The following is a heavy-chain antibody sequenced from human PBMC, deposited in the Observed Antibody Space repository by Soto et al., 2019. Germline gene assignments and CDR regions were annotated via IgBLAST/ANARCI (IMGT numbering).Heavy chain of an antibody. CDR1: GGTFSSYA. J-gene: IGHJ4*02. CDR2: IIPIFGTA. D-gene: IGHD3-10*01. CDR3: AREGVTMVRGVRSGNDY. V-gene: IGHV1-69*06. Sequence: QVQLVQSGAEVKKPGSSVKVSCKASGGTFSSYAISWVRQAPGQGLEWMGGIIPIFGTANYAQKFQGRVTITADKSTSTAYMELSGLRSEDTAVYYCAREGVTMVRGVRSGNDYWGQGTLVTVSS.